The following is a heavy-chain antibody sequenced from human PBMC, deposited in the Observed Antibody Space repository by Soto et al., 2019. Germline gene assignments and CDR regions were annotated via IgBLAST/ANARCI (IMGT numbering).Heavy chain of an antibody. Sequence: EVQLVESGGGLVQPGRSLRLSCAASGFTFDDYAMHWVRQAPGKGLEWVSGISWNSGSIGYADSVKGRFTISRDNAENSLYLQMNSLRAEDTALYYCAKGSSDILKSYYFDYWGQGTLVTVSS. CDR3: AKGSSDILKSYYFDY. V-gene: IGHV3-9*01. D-gene: IGHD3-9*01. J-gene: IGHJ4*02. CDR1: GFTFDDYA. CDR2: ISWNSGSI.